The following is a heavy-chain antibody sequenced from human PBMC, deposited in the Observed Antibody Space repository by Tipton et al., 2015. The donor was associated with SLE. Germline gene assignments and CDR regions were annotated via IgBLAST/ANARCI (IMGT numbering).Heavy chain of an antibody. CDR1: GFTFSSYS. CDR3: ARDVVVVAADY. CDR2: ISSSSSTI. J-gene: IGHJ4*02. V-gene: IGHV3-48*04. D-gene: IGHD2-15*01. Sequence: SLRLSCAASGFTFSSYSMNWVRQAPGKGLEWVSYISSSSSTIYYADSVKGRFTISRDNAKNSLYLQMNSLGAEDTAVYYCARDVVVVAADYWGQGTLVTVSS.